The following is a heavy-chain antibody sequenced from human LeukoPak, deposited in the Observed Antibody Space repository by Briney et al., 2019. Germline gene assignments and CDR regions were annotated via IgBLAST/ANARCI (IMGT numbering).Heavy chain of an antibody. V-gene: IGHV3-48*03. J-gene: IGHJ6*02. CDR1: GFTFSSYE. CDR3: ARDKVGYCSSTSCQGYYYYGMDV. D-gene: IGHD2-2*01. Sequence: GGSLRLSCAASGFTFSSYEMNWVRQAPGKGLEWASYISSSGSTIYHADSVKGRFTISRDNAKNSLYLQMNSLRAEDTAVYYCARDKVGYCSSTSCQGYYYYGMDVWGQGTTVTVSS. CDR2: ISSSGSTI.